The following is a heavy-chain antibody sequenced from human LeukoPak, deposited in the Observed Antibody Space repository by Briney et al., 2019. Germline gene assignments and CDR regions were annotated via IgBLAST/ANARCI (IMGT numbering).Heavy chain of an antibody. D-gene: IGHD3-10*01. CDR1: GGSISSYY. J-gene: IGHJ3*02. CDR2: IYYSGST. Sequence: SETLSLTCTVSGGSISSYYWSWIRQPPGKGLEWIGYIYYSGSTNYNPSPKSRVTISVDTSKNQFSLKLSSVTAADTAVYYCARVGAYDAFDIWGQGTMVTVSS. CDR3: ARVGAYDAFDI. V-gene: IGHV4-59*01.